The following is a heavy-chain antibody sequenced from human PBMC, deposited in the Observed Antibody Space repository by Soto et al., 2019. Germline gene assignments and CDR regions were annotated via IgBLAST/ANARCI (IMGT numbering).Heavy chain of an antibody. Sequence: GGSLRLSCAASGFTVSSNYVSWVRQAPGKGLEWVSTISWDGGSTYYADSAKGRFTISRDNSKNSLYLQMNSLRAEDTALYYCAKDIRTAAGRHYGMDVWGQGTTVTVSS. CDR2: ISWDGGST. J-gene: IGHJ6*02. CDR1: GFTVSSNY. V-gene: IGHV3-43D*04. CDR3: AKDIRTAAGRHYGMDV. D-gene: IGHD6-13*01.